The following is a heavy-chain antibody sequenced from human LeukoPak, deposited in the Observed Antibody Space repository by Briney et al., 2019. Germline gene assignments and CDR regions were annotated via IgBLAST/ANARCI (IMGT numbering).Heavy chain of an antibody. CDR2: IYYSGST. D-gene: IGHD2-2*01. V-gene: IGHV4-59*01. Sequence: SETLSLTCTVSGGSISSYYWSWIRQPPGKGLEWIGYIYYSGSTNYNPSLKSRVTISVDTSKNQFSLKLSSVTAADTAVYYCAREDRYCSSTSCPADYWGQGTLVTVSS. CDR3: AREDRYCSSTSCPADY. J-gene: IGHJ4*02. CDR1: GGSISSYY.